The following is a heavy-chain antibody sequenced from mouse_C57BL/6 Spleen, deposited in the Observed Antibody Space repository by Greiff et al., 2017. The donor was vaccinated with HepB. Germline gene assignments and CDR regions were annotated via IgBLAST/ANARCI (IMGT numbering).Heavy chain of an antibody. J-gene: IGHJ4*01. CDR2: IDPSDSET. D-gene: IGHD2-3*01. Sequence: VQLQQSGAELVRPGSSVKLSCKASGYTFTSYWMHWVKQRPIQGLEWIGNIDPSDSETHYNQKFKDKATLTVDKSSSTAYMQLSSLTSEDSAVYYCARDYDGYLDAMDYWGQGTSVTVSS. CDR3: ARDYDGYLDAMDY. CDR1: GYTFTSYW. V-gene: IGHV1-52*01.